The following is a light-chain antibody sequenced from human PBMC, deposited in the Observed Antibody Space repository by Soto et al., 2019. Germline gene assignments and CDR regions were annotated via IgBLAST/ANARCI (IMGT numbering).Light chain of an antibody. CDR2: VAS. J-gene: IGKJ1*01. CDR1: QGISNY. CDR3: QNYNRAPWT. Sequence: DIQMTQSPSSLSASVGDRVTITCRASQGISNYLAWYQQQPGKVPKLLIYVASTLQTGVPSRFSGSGSGTDFTLTISSLQPEDVATYYCQNYNRAPWTFGQGTKVEIK. V-gene: IGKV1-27*01.